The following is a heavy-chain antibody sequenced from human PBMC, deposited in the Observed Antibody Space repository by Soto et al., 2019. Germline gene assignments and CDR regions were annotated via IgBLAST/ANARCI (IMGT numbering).Heavy chain of an antibody. CDR3: ARGGNWNDGGDYYFDY. J-gene: IGHJ4*02. Sequence: QVQLVQSGAEVKKPGASVKVSCKASGYTFTSYGISWVRQAPGQGLELMGWISAYNGNTNYAQKRKGSVTMTTDPPRSKAYMELRSLISDDTAVYYCARGGNWNDGGDYYFDYWGQGTLVTVSS. CDR1: GYTFTSYG. V-gene: IGHV1-18*01. CDR2: ISAYNGNT. D-gene: IGHD1-1*01.